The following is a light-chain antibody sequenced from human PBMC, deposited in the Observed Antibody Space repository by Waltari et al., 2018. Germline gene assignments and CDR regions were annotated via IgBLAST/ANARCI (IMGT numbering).Light chain of an antibody. V-gene: IGLV2-23*03. CDR3: SSYTGSSTFEV. CDR2: EGS. Sequence: QSALTPPASVSGSPGQSTPISYTGTRRDVWSYNSVSWYQPQLGKAPKLIIYEGSKRPSLVSNRILGSKSSDAAALGTFGLHAGEEADYHCSSYTGSSTFEVFGGGTKLPVL. CDR1: RRDVWSYNS. J-gene: IGLJ2*01.